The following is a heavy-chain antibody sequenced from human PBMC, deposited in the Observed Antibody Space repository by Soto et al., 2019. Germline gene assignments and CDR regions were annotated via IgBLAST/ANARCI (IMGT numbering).Heavy chain of an antibody. CDR1: GFTFIRYG. CDR2: ISYDGSNK. J-gene: IGHJ4*02. V-gene: IGHV3-30*18. CDR3: AKGDCSGGSCYWSPNSF. Sequence: GGSLRLSCAASGFTFIRYGMHWVRQAPGKGLEWVAVISYDGSNKYYGDSVKGRFTISRDNSKNTLYLRMNSLRAEDTAVYYCAKGDCSGGSCYWSPNSFWGQGALVTVSS. D-gene: IGHD2-15*01.